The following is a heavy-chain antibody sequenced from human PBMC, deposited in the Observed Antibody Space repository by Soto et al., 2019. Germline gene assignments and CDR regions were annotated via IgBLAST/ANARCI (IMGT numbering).Heavy chain of an antibody. CDR1: GGTFSSYA. Sequence: ASVKVSCKASGGTFSSYAISWVRQAPGQGLEWMGGIIPIFGTANYAQKFQGRVTITADESTSTAYMELSSLRSEDTAVYYCARIELMVVAATLYYYYGMDVWGQGXTVTVSS. D-gene: IGHD2-15*01. V-gene: IGHV1-69*13. CDR3: ARIELMVVAATLYYYYGMDV. J-gene: IGHJ6*02. CDR2: IIPIFGTA.